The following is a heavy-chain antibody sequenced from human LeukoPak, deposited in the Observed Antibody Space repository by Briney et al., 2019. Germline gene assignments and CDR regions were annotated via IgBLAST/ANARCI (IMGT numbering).Heavy chain of an antibody. Sequence: GGSLRLSCAASGFTFSSYVMHWVRQAPGKGLEWVAIIWFDGGNKYYEDSVRGRFTISRDNSKGTLYLQMNSLRAEDTATYYCARNRGVTSGYDYFDYWGQGTLVSVSS. CDR2: IWFDGGNK. V-gene: IGHV3-30*02. D-gene: IGHD5-12*01. CDR1: GFTFSSYV. J-gene: IGHJ4*02. CDR3: ARNRGVTSGYDYFDY.